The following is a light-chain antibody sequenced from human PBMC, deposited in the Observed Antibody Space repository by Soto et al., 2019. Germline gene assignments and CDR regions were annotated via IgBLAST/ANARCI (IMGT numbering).Light chain of an antibody. CDR2: GSS. CDR3: QQYDKWPHT. CDR1: QNIQTN. J-gene: IGKJ5*01. V-gene: IGKV3-15*01. Sequence: EILMTQSPSTLPVPPGASAPLSCRAGQNIQTNLDWYQQKPGKSPRLLVYGSSTRATGLPARFSGRGSGTEFTLTISSLQFEDFEVYYCQQYDKWPHTFGQGTRLEIK.